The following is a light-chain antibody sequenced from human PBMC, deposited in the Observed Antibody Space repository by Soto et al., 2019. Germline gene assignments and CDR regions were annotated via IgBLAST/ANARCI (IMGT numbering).Light chain of an antibody. J-gene: IGLJ1*01. Sequence: QSVLTQPPSASGSPGQSVTIPCTGTSSDVGGYDHVSWYQQHPGKAPKLIIYEVTKRPAGVPDRFSGSKSGNTASLTVSGLQAEYEADYYCSSDAGNYNYVFGTGTKVTVL. CDR1: SSDVGGYDH. CDR2: EVT. V-gene: IGLV2-8*01. CDR3: SSDAGNYNYV.